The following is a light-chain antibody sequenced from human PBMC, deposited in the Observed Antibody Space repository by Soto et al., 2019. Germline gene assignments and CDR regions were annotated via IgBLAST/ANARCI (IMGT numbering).Light chain of an antibody. V-gene: IGKV3-15*01. Sequence: EIVMTQSPAALSVSPGEGATLSCRASQSVSNYLAWYQQKPGQAPRLLIYGASTRATGIPARFSGSGSGTEFTLSITSLQSEDFAVYYCQHYSNWPPWTFGQGTKVEIK. CDR2: GAS. J-gene: IGKJ1*01. CDR1: QSVSNY. CDR3: QHYSNWPPWT.